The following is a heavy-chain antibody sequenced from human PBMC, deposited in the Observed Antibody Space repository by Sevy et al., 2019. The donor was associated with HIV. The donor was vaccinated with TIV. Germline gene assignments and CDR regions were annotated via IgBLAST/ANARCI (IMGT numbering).Heavy chain of an antibody. V-gene: IGHV4-59*12. CDR1: GDSISGYY. J-gene: IGHJ4*02. D-gene: IGHD6-6*01. CDR3: ANGISARFDY. CDR2: FYYSGRT. Sequence: SETLSLTCTVSGDSISGYYWSWIRQPPGKGLEWIGSFYYSGRTNYSTSLKRRSTISVETAKNQLSLTLTSVTAAETAIYYCANGISARFDYWGQGTLVTVSS.